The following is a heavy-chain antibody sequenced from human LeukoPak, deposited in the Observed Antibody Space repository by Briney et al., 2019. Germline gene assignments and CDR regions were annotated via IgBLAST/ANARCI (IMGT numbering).Heavy chain of an antibody. V-gene: IGHV3-43*02. CDR3: AKDGCSSTSCSNRFDY. Sequence: GRSLRLSCAASGFTFDDYAMHWVRQAPGKGLEWVSLISGDGGSTYYADSVKGRFTISRDNSKNSLYLQMNSLRTEDTALYYCAKDGCSSTSCSNRFDYWGQGTLVTVSS. J-gene: IGHJ4*02. CDR2: ISGDGGST. CDR1: GFTFDDYA. D-gene: IGHD2-2*01.